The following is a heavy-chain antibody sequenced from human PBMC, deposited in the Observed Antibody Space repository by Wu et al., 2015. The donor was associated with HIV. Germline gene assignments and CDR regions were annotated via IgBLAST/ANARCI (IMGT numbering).Heavy chain of an antibody. J-gene: IGHJ5*02. D-gene: IGHD2-2*01. CDR1: GYTFTNYD. Sequence: QVQLVQSGAEVKKPGASVKVSCKTSGYTFTNYDIHWVRQATGQGPEWMGWMNPNTGNTRFAQKFQGRVAMTRNTSINTAYLELSTLRSDDTAMYYCARADHCSSATCFGGVGNWFDPWGQGTQVTVSS. CDR2: MNPNTGNT. CDR3: ARADHCSSATCFGGVGNWFDP. V-gene: IGHV1-8*02.